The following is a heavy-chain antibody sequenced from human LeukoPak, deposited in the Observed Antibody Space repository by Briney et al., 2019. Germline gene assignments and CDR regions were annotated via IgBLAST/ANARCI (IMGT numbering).Heavy chain of an antibody. Sequence: GGSRRLSWRASGFTFTTYSMNWVRQAPGKGLEWVSVIRAEGDPTNYADSVKGRSTTSTANSKNTLYFQINSLRAKDPAITNRGKDGHWPDVWTTNRVVAGYVDWG. CDR3: GKDGHWPDVWTTNRVVAGYVD. CDR2: IRAEGDPT. D-gene: IGHD6-19*01. J-gene: IGHJ1*01. CDR1: GFTFTTYS. V-gene: IGHV3-23*01.